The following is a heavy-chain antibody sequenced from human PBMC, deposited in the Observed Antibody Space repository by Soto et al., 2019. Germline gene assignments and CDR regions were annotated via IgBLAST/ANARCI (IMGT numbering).Heavy chain of an antibody. J-gene: IGHJ6*02. CDR1: GGTLSSCA. CDR2: IIPIFGTA. D-gene: IGHD2-15*01. V-gene: IGHV1-69*13. CDR3: ATDHPRRWYRQAYYYYGMDV. Sequence: ASVKVFCKASGGTLSSCAISWGRQAPGRGREWMGGIIPIFGTANYAQKFQGRVAITADESTSTAYMELSSLRSEDTAVYYRATDHPRRWYRQAYYYYGMDVWGQGTKVTVTS.